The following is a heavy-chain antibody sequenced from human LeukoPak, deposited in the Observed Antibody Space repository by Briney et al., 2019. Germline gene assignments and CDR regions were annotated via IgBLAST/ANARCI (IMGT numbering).Heavy chain of an antibody. D-gene: IGHD3-9*01. V-gene: IGHV4-34*01. J-gene: IGHJ5*02. Sequence: PSETLSLTCAVYGGSFSGYYWSWIRQPPGKGLEWIGEINHSGSTNYNPSLKSRVTISVDTSKNQFSLKLSSVTAADTAVYYCARKFGTYYDILIGYNWFDPWGQGTLVTASS. CDR2: INHSGST. CDR3: ARKFGTYYDILIGYNWFDP. CDR1: GGSFSGYY.